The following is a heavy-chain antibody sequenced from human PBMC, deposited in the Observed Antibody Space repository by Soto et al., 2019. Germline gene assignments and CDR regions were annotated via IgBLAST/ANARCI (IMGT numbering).Heavy chain of an antibody. CDR1: GGSFSGYY. CDR2: IYASGSP. Sequence: SETLSLTCAVYGGSFSGYYWSWIRQPPGQGLEWIGYIYASGSPYYNPSLKSRVTISADTSKNQISLKLTSPTAADTAVYYCARGVGSSPPQYWGRGTLVTVSS. CDR3: ARGVGSSPPQY. V-gene: IGHV4-59*01. D-gene: IGHD1-26*01. J-gene: IGHJ4*02.